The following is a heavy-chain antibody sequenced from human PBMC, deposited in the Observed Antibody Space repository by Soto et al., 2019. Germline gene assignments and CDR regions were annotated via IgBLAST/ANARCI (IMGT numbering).Heavy chain of an antibody. CDR1: GGSISSYY. J-gene: IGHJ5*02. CDR2: IYYSGST. V-gene: IGHV4-59*01. Sequence: PSEALSLTCTVSGGSISSYYWSWIRQPPGKGLEWIGYIYYSGSTNYNPSLKSRVTISVDTSKNQFSLKLSSVTAADTAVYYCARDDYGSGSRRPSWFDPWGQGTLVTVSS. D-gene: IGHD3-10*01. CDR3: ARDDYGSGSRRPSWFDP.